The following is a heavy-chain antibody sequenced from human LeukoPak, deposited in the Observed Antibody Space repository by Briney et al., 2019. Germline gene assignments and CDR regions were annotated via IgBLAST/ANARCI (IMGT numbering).Heavy chain of an antibody. J-gene: IGHJ4*02. Sequence: GESLQISCKGSGYSFTSYWIGWVRQMPGKGLEWMGIIYPGDSDTRYSPSFQGQVTISADKSISTAYLQWSSLKASDTAMYYCARSPIVYDFLTGYPFYFDSWGKETLVTVSP. D-gene: IGHD3-9*01. V-gene: IGHV5-51*01. CDR2: IYPGDSDT. CDR3: ARSPIVYDFLTGYPFYFDS. CDR1: GYSFTSYW.